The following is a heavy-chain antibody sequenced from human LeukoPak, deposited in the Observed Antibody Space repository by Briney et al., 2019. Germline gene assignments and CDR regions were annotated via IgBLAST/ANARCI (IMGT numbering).Heavy chain of an antibody. D-gene: IGHD3-10*01. Sequence: GGSLRLSCAASGFXFSSYWISWVRQAPGKGLEWVANIKQDGSEKYYVDSVKGRFTISRDNAKNSLYLQMNSLRAEDTALYYCAREEGADYYGSGSPFDYWGQGTLVTVSS. CDR1: GFXFSSYW. CDR2: IKQDGSEK. J-gene: IGHJ4*02. CDR3: AREEGADYYGSGSPFDY. V-gene: IGHV3-7*05.